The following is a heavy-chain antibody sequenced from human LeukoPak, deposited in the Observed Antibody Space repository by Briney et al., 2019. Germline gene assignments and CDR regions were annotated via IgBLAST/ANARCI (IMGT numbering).Heavy chain of an antibody. CDR2: ISGNGATK. V-gene: IGHV3-11*01. J-gene: IGHJ5*02. Sequence: PGGSLRLSCAASGFTFSDYYMTWIRQAPGKGLEWLSYISGNGATKYFADSVKGRFTVSRDNAKNSLYLQMNSLRAEDTAVYYCARADPGNWFDPWGQGTLVTVSS. CDR1: GFTFSDYY. CDR3: ARADPGNWFDP. D-gene: IGHD3-10*01.